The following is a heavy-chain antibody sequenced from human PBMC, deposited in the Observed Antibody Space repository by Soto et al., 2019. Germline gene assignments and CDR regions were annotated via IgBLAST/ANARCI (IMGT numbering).Heavy chain of an antibody. CDR3: ARHSNDRDLGAFDI. Sequence: GESLKISCKGSGYSFTSYWIGWVRQMPGKGLEWMGIIYPADSDTRYSPSSQGQVTISADKPISTAYLQWSSLKASDTAMYYCARHSNDRDLGAFDIWGQGTMVTVSS. J-gene: IGHJ3*02. D-gene: IGHD3-22*01. CDR1: GYSFTSYW. V-gene: IGHV5-51*01. CDR2: IYPADSDT.